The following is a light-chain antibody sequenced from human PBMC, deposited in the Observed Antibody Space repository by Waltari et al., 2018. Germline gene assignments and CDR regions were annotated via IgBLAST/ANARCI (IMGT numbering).Light chain of an antibody. CDR3: SSYTSRVV. V-gene: IGLV2-14*01. Sequence: QSALTQPASVSGSPGQSITISCTGTSSDVGGYKYVSWYQQHPGKAPKLMIYEVSNRPSGVSNRFSGSKSGNTASLTISGLQAEDEADYYCSSYTSRVVFGGGTKLTVL. J-gene: IGLJ2*01. CDR1: SSDVGGYKY. CDR2: EVS.